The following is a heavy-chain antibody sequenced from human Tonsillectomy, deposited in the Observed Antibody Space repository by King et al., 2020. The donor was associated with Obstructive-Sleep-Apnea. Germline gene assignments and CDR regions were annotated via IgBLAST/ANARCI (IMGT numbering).Heavy chain of an antibody. D-gene: IGHD5-12*01. CDR3: AREGYGP. Sequence: LQLQESGPGLVEPSETLSLTCTVSGYFINSGYYWGWIRQPPGKGLEWIGSGYLYGDTYYNPSLKSRVTISVHTSQNQFSLRLFSVTAADTAVYYCAREGYGPWGQGALVTVSS. CDR2: GYLYGDT. J-gene: IGHJ5*02. CDR1: GYFINSGYY. V-gene: IGHV4-38-2*02.